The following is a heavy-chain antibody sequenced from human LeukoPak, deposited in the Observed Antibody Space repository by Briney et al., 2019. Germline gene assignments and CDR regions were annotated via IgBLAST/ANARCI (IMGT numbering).Heavy chain of an antibody. CDR1: GFTFSSYA. CDR3: ARVRAYCSSTSCYALYYYYYYMDV. D-gene: IGHD2-2*01. J-gene: IGHJ6*03. V-gene: IGHV3-30*04. CDR2: ISYDGSNK. Sequence: GGSLRLSCAASGFTFSSYAMHWVRQAPGKGLEWVAVISYDGSNKYYADSVKGRFTISRDNAKNSLYLQMNSLRAEDTAVYYCARVRAYCSSTSCYALYYYYYYMDVWGKGTTVTISS.